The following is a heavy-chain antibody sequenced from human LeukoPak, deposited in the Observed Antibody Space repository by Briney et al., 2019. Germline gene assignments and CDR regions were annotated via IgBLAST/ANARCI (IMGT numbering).Heavy chain of an antibody. V-gene: IGHV1-18*01. J-gene: IGHJ3*02. CDR1: GYTFTTYC. CDR2: ISADDGNT. CDR3: ARVFCSSGLNDAFDI. Sequence: ASVKLSCKASGYTFTTYCISWVRQAPGQGLEWVGWISADDGNTNYAQKLQGRVTMTTDTSTSTAYMELRSLRSDDTGVDYCARVFCSSGLNDAFDIWGQGTMVTVSS. D-gene: IGHD6-19*01.